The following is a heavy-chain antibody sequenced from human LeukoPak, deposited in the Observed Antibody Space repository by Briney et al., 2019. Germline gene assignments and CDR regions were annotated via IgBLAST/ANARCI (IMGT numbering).Heavy chain of an antibody. D-gene: IGHD5-18*01. V-gene: IGHV4-39*01. J-gene: IGHJ4*02. CDR1: GGSISSSSYY. CDR2: IYYSGST. CDR3: AKGIRGYSYGHFDY. Sequence: PSETLSLTXTVSGGSISSSSYYWGWIRQPPGKGLEWIGSIYYSGSTYYNPSLKSRVTISVDTSKNQFSLKLSSVTAADSAVYYCAKGIRGYSYGHFDYWGQGTLVTVSS.